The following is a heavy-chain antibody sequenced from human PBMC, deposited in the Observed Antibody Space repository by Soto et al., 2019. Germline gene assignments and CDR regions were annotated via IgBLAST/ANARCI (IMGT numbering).Heavy chain of an antibody. CDR3: ARDQGTYDDFGSGYSALAY. V-gene: IGHV3-33*01. Sequence: GGSLRLSCAASGFTFSSYGMHWVRQAPDKRLEWVAVIWYDGSNKYYADSVKGRFTISRDNSKNTLYLQMNSLRAEDTAVYYCARDQGTYDDFGSGYSALAYWGQGAVVTVS. D-gene: IGHD3-3*01. J-gene: IGHJ4*02. CDR2: IWYDGSNK. CDR1: GFTFSSYG.